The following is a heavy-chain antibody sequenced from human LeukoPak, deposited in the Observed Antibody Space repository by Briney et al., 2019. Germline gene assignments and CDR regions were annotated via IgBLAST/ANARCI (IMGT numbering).Heavy chain of an antibody. CDR3: ATGRGEIGTVVTPEFNY. D-gene: IGHD4-23*01. J-gene: IGHJ4*02. Sequence: ASVKVSCKVSGYTLTELSMHWVRQAPGKGLEWMGGFDPEDGETIYAQKFQGRVTMTEDTSTDTAYMELSSQRSEDTAVYYCATGRGEIGTVVTPEFNYWGQGTLVTVSS. CDR1: GYTLTELS. CDR2: FDPEDGET. V-gene: IGHV1-24*01.